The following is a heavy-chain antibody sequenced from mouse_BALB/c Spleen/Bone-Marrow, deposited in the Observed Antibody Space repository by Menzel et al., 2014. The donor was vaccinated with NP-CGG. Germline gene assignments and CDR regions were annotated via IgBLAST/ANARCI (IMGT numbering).Heavy chain of an antibody. CDR1: GYTLTSYW. CDR2: IYPGDGDT. D-gene: IGHD2-4*01. CDR3: ARTTMITTGDYYAMDY. V-gene: IGHV1-87*01. J-gene: IGHJ4*01. Sequence: VKLQESGAELARPGASVKLSCKASGYTLTSYWMQWVKQRPGQGLEWIGAIYPGDGDTRYTQKFKGKATLTADKSSSTSYMQLSSLASEDSAVYYCARTTMITTGDYYAMDYWGQGASVTVSS.